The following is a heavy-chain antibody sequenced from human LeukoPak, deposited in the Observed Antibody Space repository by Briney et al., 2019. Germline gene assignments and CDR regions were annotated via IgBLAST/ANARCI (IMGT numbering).Heavy chain of an antibody. CDR3: ARGVWFGELSN. J-gene: IGHJ4*02. CDR2: INHSGST. D-gene: IGHD3-10*01. V-gene: IGHV4-34*01. CDR1: GGSFSGYY. Sequence: SPSETLSLTCAVYGGSFSGYYWSWIRQLPGKGLEWIGEINHSGSTNYNPSLKSRVTISVDTSKNQFSLKLSSVTAADTAVYYCARGVWFGELSNWGQGTLVTVSS.